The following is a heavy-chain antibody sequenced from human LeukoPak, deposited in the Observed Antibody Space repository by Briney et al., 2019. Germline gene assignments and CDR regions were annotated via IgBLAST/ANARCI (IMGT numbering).Heavy chain of an antibody. Sequence: GGSLRLSCAASGFIFSRYDMRWVRQVPGKGLGWVSAISHGGGSTYYADSVKGRFTISRDNSKNTLYLQMSSLRAEDTAIYYCARDYDYWGQGILVSVSS. J-gene: IGHJ4*02. CDR2: ISHGGGST. D-gene: IGHD4-11*01. CDR3: ARDYDY. V-gene: IGHV3-23*01. CDR1: GFIFSRYD.